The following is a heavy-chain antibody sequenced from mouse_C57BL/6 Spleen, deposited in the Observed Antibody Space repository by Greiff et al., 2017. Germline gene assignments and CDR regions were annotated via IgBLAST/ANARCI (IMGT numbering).Heavy chain of an antibody. V-gene: IGHV1-4*01. J-gene: IGHJ4*01. CDR1: GYTFTSYT. CDR2: INPTSGYT. D-gene: IGHD1-2*01. CDR3: ARSAGAN. Sequence: QVHVKQSGAELARPGASVKMSCKASGYTFTSYTMHWVKQRPGQGLEWIGYINPTSGYTKYNQKFKDKATMTADKSSSTAYMQLSSLTSEDSAVXYCARSAGANWGQGTSVTVSS.